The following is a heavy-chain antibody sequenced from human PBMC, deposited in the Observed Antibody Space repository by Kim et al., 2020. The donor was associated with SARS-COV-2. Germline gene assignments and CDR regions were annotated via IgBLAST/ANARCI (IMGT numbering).Heavy chain of an antibody. V-gene: IGHV1-2*06. CDR1: GYTFIGTY. CDR2: VNPTSGGT. CDR3: LMWGGLAANDY. J-gene: IGHJ4*02. Sequence: ASVKVSCKASGYTFIGTYTHWVRQAPGQGLEWLGRVNPTSGGTDYAQKFQGRVTMTGVSSIRTAYMELSRLPFSDGAMYVVLMWGGLAANDYWDQGTLVT. D-gene: IGHD2-21*01.